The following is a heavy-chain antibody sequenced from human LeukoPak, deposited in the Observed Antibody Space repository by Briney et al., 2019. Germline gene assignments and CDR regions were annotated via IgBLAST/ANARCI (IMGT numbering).Heavy chain of an antibody. V-gene: IGHV1-3*01. CDR1: GYTFTTYA. CDR2: INGDNGNT. CDR3: ARAPYDILTGYSLSWFDP. J-gene: IGHJ5*02. D-gene: IGHD3-9*01. Sequence: ASVKVSCKASGYTFTTYAMHWVRQAPGQRLEWMGWINGDNGNTEYSQKFQGRVTITRDTSAYTAYMELRSLSSADTAVYFCARAPYDILTGYSLSWFDPWGQGTLVTVSS.